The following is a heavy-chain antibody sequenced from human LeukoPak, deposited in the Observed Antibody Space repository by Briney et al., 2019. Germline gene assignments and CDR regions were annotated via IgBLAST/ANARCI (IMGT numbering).Heavy chain of an antibody. D-gene: IGHD2-21*02. CDR1: GGSISNNNW. CDR3: ARKAYCGGDCYSIDY. Sequence: PSETLSLTCAVSGGSISNNNWWSWIRQPPGKGLEWIGEIYHTESTNYNPSLKSRVTLSVDKSKNQFSLKLNSVTAADTAVYYCARKAYCGGDCYSIDYWGQGTLVTVSS. V-gene: IGHV4-4*02. J-gene: IGHJ4*02. CDR2: IYHTEST.